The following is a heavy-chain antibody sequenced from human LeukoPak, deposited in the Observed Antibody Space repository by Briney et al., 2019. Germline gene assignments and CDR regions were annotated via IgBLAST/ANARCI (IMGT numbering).Heavy chain of an antibody. CDR3: ARDRMAYYDFWSGLDI. CDR2: IYYSGST. CDR1: GGSISSYY. Sequence: PSETLSLTCTVSGGSISSYYWSWIRQPPGKGLEWIGYIYYSGSTNYNPSLKSRVTISVDTSKNQFFLKLSSVTAADTAVYYCARDRMAYYDFWSGLDIWGQGTMVTVSS. V-gene: IGHV4-59*01. J-gene: IGHJ3*02. D-gene: IGHD3-3*01.